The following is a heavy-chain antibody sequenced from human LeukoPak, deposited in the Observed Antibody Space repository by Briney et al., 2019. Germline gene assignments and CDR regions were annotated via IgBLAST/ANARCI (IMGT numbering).Heavy chain of an antibody. J-gene: IGHJ4*02. CDR3: AREEGATQDAN. Sequence: KPSETLSLTCTVSGFSISSGYYWAWIRQPPGKGLEWIGSAYHTGGTYYNPSLKSRVTISVDTSRNQFSLRLSSVTAADTAVYYCAREEGATQDANWGQGTLVLVSS. V-gene: IGHV4-38-2*02. CDR2: AYHTGGT. D-gene: IGHD1-26*01. CDR1: GFSISSGYY.